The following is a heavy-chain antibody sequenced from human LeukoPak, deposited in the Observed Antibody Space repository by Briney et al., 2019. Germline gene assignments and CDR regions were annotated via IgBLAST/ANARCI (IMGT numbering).Heavy chain of an antibody. CDR3: ARVPPDSSGYYYVGLFDY. CDR2: INHSGST. V-gene: IGHV4-34*01. D-gene: IGHD3-22*01. J-gene: IGHJ4*02. Sequence: SETLSLTCAVYGGSFSGYYWSWIRQPPGKGLEWIGEINHSGSTNYNPSLKSRVTISVDTSKNQFSLKLSSVTAADTAVYYCARVPPDSSGYYYVGLFDYWGQGTLVTVSS. CDR1: GGSFSGYY.